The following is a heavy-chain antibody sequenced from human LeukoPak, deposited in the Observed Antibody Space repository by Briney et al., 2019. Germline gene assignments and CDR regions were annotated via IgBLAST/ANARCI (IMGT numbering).Heavy chain of an antibody. Sequence: GGSLRLSCAASGFTFSSYWMSWVRQAPGKGLEWVANIKQDGSEKYYVDSVKGRFTISRDNAKNSLYLQMNSLRAEDTAVYYCASRWGVLVPDYFDYWGQGTLVTVSS. D-gene: IGHD6-13*01. CDR2: IKQDGSEK. V-gene: IGHV3-7*03. J-gene: IGHJ4*02. CDR1: GFTFSSYW. CDR3: ASRWGVLVPDYFDY.